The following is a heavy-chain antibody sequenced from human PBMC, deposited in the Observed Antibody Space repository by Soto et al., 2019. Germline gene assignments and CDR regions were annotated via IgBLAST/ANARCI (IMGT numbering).Heavy chain of an antibody. CDR1: GFTFSSYG. J-gene: IGHJ4*02. CDR2: IWHDGGNK. Sequence: QPGGALRRSCAASGFTFSSYGMHWVRQAPGKGLEWVAFIWHDGGNKFYAESVKGRFTISRDNSKNTLYLQMTSLSAEDTAMYYCARDGDVNTGFGKDYWGQGTLVTVSS. V-gene: IGHV3-33*01. CDR3: ARDGDVNTGFGKDY. D-gene: IGHD3-16*01.